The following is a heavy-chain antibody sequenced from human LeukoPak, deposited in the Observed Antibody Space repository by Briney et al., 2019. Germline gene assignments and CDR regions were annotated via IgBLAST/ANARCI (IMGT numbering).Heavy chain of an antibody. Sequence: SQTLSLTCAISGDSVSSNSAAWNWIRQSPSRGLEWLGRTYFRSKWYNDYAVSVKSRITINPDTSKNQFSLQLNSVTPEDTAVYYCARGSVVRYFDWLLAFDYWGQGTLVTVSS. V-gene: IGHV6-1*01. CDR1: GDSVSSNSAA. D-gene: IGHD3-9*01. CDR3: ARGSVVRYFDWLLAFDY. CDR2: TYFRSKWYN. J-gene: IGHJ4*02.